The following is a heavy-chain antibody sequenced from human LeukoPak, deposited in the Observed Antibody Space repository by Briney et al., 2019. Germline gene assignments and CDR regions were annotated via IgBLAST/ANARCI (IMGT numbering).Heavy chain of an antibody. J-gene: IGHJ4*02. CDR3: AKGTNLRITMIVVEFDY. Sequence: GGSLRLSCVGSGFSFSSYGMHWVRQAPGKGLEWMAFIRSDGSNKYYADSVKGRFTISRDNSKNTLYLQMNSLRAEDTAVYYCAKGTNLRITMIVVEFDYWGQGTLVTVSS. V-gene: IGHV3-30*02. CDR2: IRSDGSNK. CDR1: GFSFSSYG. D-gene: IGHD3-22*01.